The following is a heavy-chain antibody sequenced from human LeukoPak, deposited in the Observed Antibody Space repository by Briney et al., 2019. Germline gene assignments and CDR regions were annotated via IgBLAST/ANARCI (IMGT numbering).Heavy chain of an antibody. D-gene: IGHD3-10*02. V-gene: IGHV3-48*04. CDR2: ISSSGSTI. J-gene: IGHJ6*04. Sequence: GGSLRLSCAASGFPFTYYSMNWVRQAPGKGLEWVSYISSSGSTIYYADSVKGRFTISRDNAKNSLYLQMNSLRAEDTAVYYCAELGITMIGGVWGKGTTVTISS. CDR1: GFPFTYYS. CDR3: AELGITMIGGV.